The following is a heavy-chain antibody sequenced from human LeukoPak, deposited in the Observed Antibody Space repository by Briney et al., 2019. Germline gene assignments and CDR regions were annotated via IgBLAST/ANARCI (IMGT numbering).Heavy chain of an antibody. CDR3: ASHDRTDYNGYFDY. Sequence: SETLSLTCTVSGGSISSYYWSWIRQPPGKGLEWIGYIYYSGSTNYNPSLKSRVTISVDTSKNQFSLKLSSVTAADTAVYYCASHDRTDYNGYFDYWGQGTLVTVSA. D-gene: IGHD3-10*01. J-gene: IGHJ4*02. V-gene: IGHV4-59*01. CDR1: GGSISSYY. CDR2: IYYSGST.